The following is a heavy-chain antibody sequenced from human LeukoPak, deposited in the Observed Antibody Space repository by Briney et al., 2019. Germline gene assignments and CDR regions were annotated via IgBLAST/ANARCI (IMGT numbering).Heavy chain of an antibody. Sequence: ASVKVSCKASGYTFTSYGISWVRQAPGQGLEWMGWISAYNGNTNYAQKLQGRVTMTTDTSTSTAYMELRSLRSDDTAVYYCARDVNIVATLLNWFDHWGQGTLVTVSS. D-gene: IGHD5-12*01. J-gene: IGHJ5*02. CDR1: GYTFTSYG. CDR2: ISAYNGNT. CDR3: ARDVNIVATLLNWFDH. V-gene: IGHV1-18*01.